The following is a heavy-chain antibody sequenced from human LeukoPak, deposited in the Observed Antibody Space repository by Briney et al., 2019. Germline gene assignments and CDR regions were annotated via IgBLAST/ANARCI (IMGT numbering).Heavy chain of an antibody. CDR1: GVTFTDYA. D-gene: IGHD5-24*01. CDR2: ISPRGDSS. CDR3: AKDRWLQSPERPLDC. Sequence: PGGSLRLSCAASGVTFTDYAMSWVRQAPGKGLEWVSSISPRGDSSSYAGPVKGRFTISRDNAKNTLYLQMDSLRAEDTAVYYCAKDRWLQSPERPLDCWGQGTLVTVSS. V-gene: IGHV3-23*01. J-gene: IGHJ4*02.